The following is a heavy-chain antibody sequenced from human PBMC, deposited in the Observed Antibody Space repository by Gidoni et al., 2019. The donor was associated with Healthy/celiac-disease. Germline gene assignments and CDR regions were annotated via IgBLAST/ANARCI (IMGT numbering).Heavy chain of an antibody. D-gene: IGHD6-19*01. CDR3: ARVRFYGGWYVY. Sequence: QVQLQESGPGLVKHSETLSLTCTVSSGSISSDYWCWIQQPPGKGLEWIGYIYYSGSTNYHPSLKSRVTISLDTSKNQFSLNLSSVTAADTAVYYCARVRFYGGWYVYWGQGTLVTVSS. CDR2: IYYSGST. V-gene: IGHV4-59*01. J-gene: IGHJ4*02. CDR1: SGSISSDY.